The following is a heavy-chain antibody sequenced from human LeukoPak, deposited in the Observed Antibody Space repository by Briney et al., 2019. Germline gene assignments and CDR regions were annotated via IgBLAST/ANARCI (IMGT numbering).Heavy chain of an antibody. V-gene: IGHV4-59*01. Sequence: SETLSLTCTVSGGSISSYYWSWIRQPPVKGLEWIGYIYYSGSTNYNPSLKSRVTISVDTSKNQFSLKLSSVTAADTAVYYCARAVMRYYYYMDVWGKGTTVTVSS. CDR1: GGSISSYY. J-gene: IGHJ6*03. CDR2: IYYSGST. D-gene: IGHD3-16*01. CDR3: ARAVMRYYYYMDV.